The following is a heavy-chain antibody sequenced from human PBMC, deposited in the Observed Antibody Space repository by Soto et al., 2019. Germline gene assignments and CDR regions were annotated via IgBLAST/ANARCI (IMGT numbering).Heavy chain of an antibody. CDR2: IIPIFGTA. J-gene: IGHJ4*02. D-gene: IGHD3-22*01. Sequence: SVKVSCKASGGTFSSYAISWVRQAPGQGLEWMGGIIPIFGTANYAQKFQGRVTITADESTSTAYMELSSLRSEDTAVYYCARERPDSSGYQLFDYWGQGTLVTVSS. V-gene: IGHV1-69*13. CDR1: GGTFSSYA. CDR3: ARERPDSSGYQLFDY.